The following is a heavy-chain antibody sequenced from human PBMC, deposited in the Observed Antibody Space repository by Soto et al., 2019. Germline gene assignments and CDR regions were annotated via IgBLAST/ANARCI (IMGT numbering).Heavy chain of an antibody. J-gene: IGHJ4*02. V-gene: IGHV3-21*01. CDR3: ARFQFGARTPTAFVF. CDR2: ISSSSTYI. D-gene: IGHD3-3*01. CDR1: GFTLSNYN. Sequence: GGSLRLSCAASGFTLSNYNMNWVRQAPGKGLELVSSISSSSTYIYYADSVKGRFTISRDNAKSSLYLQMNGLRVEDKAVYYCARFQFGARTPTAFVFWGQGPLVTVS.